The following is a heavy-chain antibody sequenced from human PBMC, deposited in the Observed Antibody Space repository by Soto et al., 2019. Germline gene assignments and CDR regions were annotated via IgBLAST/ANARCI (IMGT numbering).Heavy chain of an antibody. CDR2: IYPTGST. CDR3: ARDGNPGGFEI. V-gene: IGHV4-30-2*06. J-gene: IGHJ3*02. CDR1: GGSLSSGCYS. Sequence: PSDTLSLTCTVSGGSLSSGCYSWSWIRQSPEKGLEWLGCIYPTGSTYYHPSLKSRVTISVDTSKNQFSLNLSSVTAADTAVYYCARDGNPGGFEIWGQGTLVTVSS. D-gene: IGHD3-10*01.